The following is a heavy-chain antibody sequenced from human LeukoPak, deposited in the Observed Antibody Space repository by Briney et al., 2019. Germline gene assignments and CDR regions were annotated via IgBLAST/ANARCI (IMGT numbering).Heavy chain of an antibody. CDR2: ISSSDNTI. J-gene: IGHJ4*02. V-gene: IGHV3-48*03. CDR3: AREMDDILTGYGLDY. D-gene: IGHD3-9*01. Sequence: GGSLRLSCAASGFPFSTYEMDWVRQAPGKGLEWVSYISSSDNTIYYADSVKGRFTISRDNAKNSLYLQMNSLRAEDTAVYYCAREMDDILTGYGLDYWGQGTLVTVSS. CDR1: GFPFSTYE.